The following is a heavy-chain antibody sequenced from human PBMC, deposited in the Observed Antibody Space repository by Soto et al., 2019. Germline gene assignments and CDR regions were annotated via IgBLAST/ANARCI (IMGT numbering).Heavy chain of an antibody. D-gene: IGHD3-22*01. CDR1: GYTFSNYG. CDR3: ASSVPIYDSSGSFDY. J-gene: IGHJ4*02. CDR2: IIPIFGKA. Sequence: SVKVSCKASGYTFSNYGFSWVRQAPGQGLERMGGIIPIFGKANYAQKFQGRVTITADESTSTAYMELSSLRSEDTAVYYCASSVPIYDSSGSFDYWGQGTLVTVSS. V-gene: IGHV1-69*13.